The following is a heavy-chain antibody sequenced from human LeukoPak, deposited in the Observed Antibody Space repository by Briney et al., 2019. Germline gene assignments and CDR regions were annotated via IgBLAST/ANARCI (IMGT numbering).Heavy chain of an antibody. CDR3: AKSPSWGSGLDAFDI. D-gene: IGHD7-27*01. CDR1: GGSISSYY. CDR2: IYYSGST. Sequence: SETLSLTCTVSGGSISSYYWSWIRQPPGKGLEWIGYIYYSGSTNYNPSLKSRVTLSVDSSKTQFSLKLNSVTAADTAVYYCAKSPSWGSGLDAFDIWGQGTMVTASS. V-gene: IGHV4-59*01. J-gene: IGHJ3*02.